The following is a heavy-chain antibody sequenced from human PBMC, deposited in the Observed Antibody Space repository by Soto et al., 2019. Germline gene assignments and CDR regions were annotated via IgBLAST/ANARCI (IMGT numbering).Heavy chain of an antibody. Sequence: VGSLRLSCAASGFTFSDHYMDWVRQAPGKGLEWVGRSRDKGNSYTTEYAASVKGRFTLSRDESKNSLYLQMNSLKTEDTAVYYCARSRYRSGWYPDYWGQGTLVTVSS. V-gene: IGHV3-72*01. CDR1: GFTFSDHY. CDR3: ARSRYRSGWYPDY. CDR2: SRDKGNSYTT. D-gene: IGHD6-19*01. J-gene: IGHJ4*02.